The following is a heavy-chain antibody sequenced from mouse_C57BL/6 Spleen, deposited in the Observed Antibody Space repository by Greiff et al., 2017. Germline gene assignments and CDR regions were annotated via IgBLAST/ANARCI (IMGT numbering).Heavy chain of an antibody. Sequence: VQLKQSGAELVKPGASVKLSCTASGFNIKDYYMHWVKQRTEQGLEWIGRIDPEDGETKYAPKFQGKATITADTSSNNAYLQLSSLTSEDTAVYYCAKSRDDGGGGYWGQGTTLTVSS. CDR2: IDPEDGET. CDR1: GFNIKDYY. J-gene: IGHJ2*01. V-gene: IGHV14-2*01. D-gene: IGHD2-14*01. CDR3: AKSRDDGGGGY.